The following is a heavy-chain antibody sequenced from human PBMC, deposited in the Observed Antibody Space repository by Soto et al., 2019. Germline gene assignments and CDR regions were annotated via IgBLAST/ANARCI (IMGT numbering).Heavy chain of an antibody. V-gene: IGHV2-5*02. CDR1: GFSLSTSGVS. J-gene: IGHJ4*02. CDR3: AHRATVISTLKWYYFDY. Sequence: QITLKESGPTLVKPTQTLTLTCTFSGFSLSTSGVSVGWIRQPPGKALEWLALIYWDDDKRYSPSLKSRLTITKDTSKNQVVLTMTNMDPVDTATYYCAHRATVISTLKWYYFDYWGQGTLVTVSS. D-gene: IGHD2-21*01. CDR2: IYWDDDK.